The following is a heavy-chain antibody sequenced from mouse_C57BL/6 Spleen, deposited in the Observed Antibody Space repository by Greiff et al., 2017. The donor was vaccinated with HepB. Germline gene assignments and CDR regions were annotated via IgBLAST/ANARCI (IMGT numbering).Heavy chain of an antibody. CDR2: ISSGSSTI. V-gene: IGHV5-17*01. CDR3: ARPGGGYSYAMDY. CDR1: GFTFSDYG. J-gene: IGHJ4*01. D-gene: IGHD2-3*01. Sequence: EVKLEESGGGLVKPGGSLKLSCAASGFTFSDYGMHWVRQAPEKGLEWVAYISSGSSTIYYADTVKGRFTISRDNAKNTLFLQMTSLRSEDTAMYYCARPGGGYSYAMDYWGQGTSVTVSS.